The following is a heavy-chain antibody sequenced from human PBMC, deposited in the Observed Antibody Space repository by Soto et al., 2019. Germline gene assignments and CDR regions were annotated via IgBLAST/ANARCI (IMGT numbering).Heavy chain of an antibody. V-gene: IGHV1-3*01. Sequence: SSVKVSCKASGYTFTSYAMHWVPQAPGQRLEWMGWINAGNGNTKYSQKFQGRVTITRDTSASTAYMELSSLRSEDTAVYYCARPTTDWYFDLWGRGTLVTVSS. CDR1: GYTFTSYA. J-gene: IGHJ2*01. CDR3: ARPTTDWYFDL. CDR2: INAGNGNT.